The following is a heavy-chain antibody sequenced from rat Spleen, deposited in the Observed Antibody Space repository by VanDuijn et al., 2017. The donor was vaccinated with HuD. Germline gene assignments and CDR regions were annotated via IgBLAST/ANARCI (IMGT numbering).Heavy chain of an antibody. CDR2: ITNASGRT. J-gene: IGHJ2*01. V-gene: IGHV5S13*01. CDR3: SRYNNYFDY. Sequence: EVQLVESGGGLVRPGRSMKLSCAASGFTFSNYGMAWVRQAPTKGLEWVASITNASGRTYYSDFVKGRFTISRDNAQNTLYLQMNSLRSEDTATYYCSRYNNYFDYWGQGVMVTVSS. CDR1: GFTFSNYG. D-gene: IGHD1-10*01.